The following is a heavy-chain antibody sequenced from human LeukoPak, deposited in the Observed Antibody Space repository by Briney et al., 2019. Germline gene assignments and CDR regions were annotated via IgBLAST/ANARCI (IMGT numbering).Heavy chain of an antibody. CDR3: AKLAGTHYYYYYMDV. CDR1: GFTFSSYS. Sequence: GGSLRLSCAASGFTFSSYSMHWVRQAPGKGLEWVSYISTGSGLIYYADSVKGRFTISRDNVKNSLYLQMNSLRAEDTAVYYCAKLAGTHYYYYYMDVWGKGTTVTVSS. J-gene: IGHJ6*03. D-gene: IGHD6-19*01. CDR2: ISTGSGLI. V-gene: IGHV3-48*01.